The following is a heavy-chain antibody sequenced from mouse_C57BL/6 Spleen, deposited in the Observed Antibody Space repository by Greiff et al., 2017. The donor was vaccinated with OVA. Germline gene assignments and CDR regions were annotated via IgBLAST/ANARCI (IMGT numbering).Heavy chain of an antibody. Sequence: EVQGVESGGGLVQPGGSLSLSCAASGFTFTDYYMSWVRQPPGKALEWLGFIRNKANGYTTEYSASVKGRFTISRDNSQSILYLQMNALRAEDSATYYCARDYGSSGGFAYWGQGTLVTVSA. V-gene: IGHV7-3*01. CDR2: IRNKANGYTT. D-gene: IGHD1-1*01. CDR3: ARDYGSSGGFAY. J-gene: IGHJ3*01. CDR1: GFTFTDYY.